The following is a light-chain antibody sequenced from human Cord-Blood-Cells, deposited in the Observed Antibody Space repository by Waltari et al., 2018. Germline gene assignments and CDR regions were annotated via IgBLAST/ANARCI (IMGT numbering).Light chain of an antibody. CDR1: TTNTGAGCA. CDR2: GTS. CDR3: QSYDSSLSGSWV. V-gene: IGLV1-40*01. J-gene: IGLJ3*02. Sequence: QSVLTQPPSVSGAPGQGVTISCTASTTNTGAGCAVHWSQQLPGTAPKLLIYGTSKRPSGFPYRFSGSKSGTSASLAIPGLQAEDEADYYCQSYDSSLSGSWVFGGGTKLTVL.